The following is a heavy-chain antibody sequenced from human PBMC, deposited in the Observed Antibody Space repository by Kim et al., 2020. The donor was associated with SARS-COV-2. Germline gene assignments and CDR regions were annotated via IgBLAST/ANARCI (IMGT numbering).Heavy chain of an antibody. CDR2: IYYSGST. J-gene: IGHJ6*02. Sequence: SETLSLTCTVSGGSIRSSSYYWGWIRQPPGKGLEWIGSIYYSGSTYYNPSLKSRVTISVDTSKSQFSLKVSSVTAADTAIYYCERHEPNYYYYGMDIWGQGTTVTVSS. V-gene: IGHV4-39*01. CDR3: ERHEPNYYYYGMDI. CDR1: GGSIRSSSYY.